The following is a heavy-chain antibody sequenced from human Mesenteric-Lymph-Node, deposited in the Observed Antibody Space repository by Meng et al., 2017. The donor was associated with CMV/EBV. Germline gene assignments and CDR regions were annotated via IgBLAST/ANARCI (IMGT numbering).Heavy chain of an antibody. CDR3: ARDLGASTPYYDILTGHWGYYYGMDV. Sequence: GGSLRLSCAASGFTFSSYEMNWVRQAPGKGLEWVSYISSSGSTIYYADSVKGRFTISRDNAKNSLYLQMNSLRAEDTAVYYCARDLGASTPYYDILTGHWGYYYGMDVWGQGTTVTVSS. J-gene: IGHJ6*02. CDR1: GFTFSSYE. V-gene: IGHV3-48*03. CDR2: ISSSGSTI. D-gene: IGHD3-9*01.